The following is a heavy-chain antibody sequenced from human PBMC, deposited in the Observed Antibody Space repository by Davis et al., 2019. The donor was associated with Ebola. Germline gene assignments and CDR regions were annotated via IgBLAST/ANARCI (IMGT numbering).Heavy chain of an antibody. V-gene: IGHV4-34*01. Sequence: MPSETLSLTCAVYGGSFSGYYWSWIRQPPGKGLEWIGEINHSGSTNYNPSLKSRVTISVDTSKNQFSLKLRSVTAADTAVYYCARGPRRGYSSSSRNWFDPWGQGTLVTVSS. D-gene: IGHD6-6*01. CDR1: GGSFSGYY. CDR2: INHSGST. J-gene: IGHJ5*02. CDR3: ARGPRRGYSSSSRNWFDP.